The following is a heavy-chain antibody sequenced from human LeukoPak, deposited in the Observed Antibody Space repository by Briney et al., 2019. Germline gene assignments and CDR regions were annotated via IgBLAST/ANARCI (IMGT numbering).Heavy chain of an antibody. V-gene: IGHV3-21*01. D-gene: IGHD3-10*01. CDR2: ISSSSSYI. CDR3: ARDRVAVAFDI. CDR1: GFTFSSYS. J-gene: IGHJ3*02. Sequence: GGSLTLSCAASGFTFSSYSMNWVRQAPGKGLDWVSSISSSSSYIYYADSVKGRFTISRDNAKNSLYLQMNSLRAEDTAVYYCARDRVAVAFDIWGQGTMVTVSS.